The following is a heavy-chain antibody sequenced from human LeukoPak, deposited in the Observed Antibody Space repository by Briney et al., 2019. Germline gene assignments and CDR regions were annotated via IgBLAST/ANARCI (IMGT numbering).Heavy chain of an antibody. Sequence: PSETPSLTCAVSGGSISSGGYSWSWIRQPPGKGLEWIGYIYHSGSTYYNPSLKSRVTISVDRSKNQFSLKLSSVTAADTAVYYCARVRRETYCGGDCYSGWFDPWGQGTLVTVSS. D-gene: IGHD2-21*02. CDR2: IYHSGST. V-gene: IGHV4-30-2*01. CDR3: ARVRRETYCGGDCYSGWFDP. J-gene: IGHJ5*02. CDR1: GGSISSGGYS.